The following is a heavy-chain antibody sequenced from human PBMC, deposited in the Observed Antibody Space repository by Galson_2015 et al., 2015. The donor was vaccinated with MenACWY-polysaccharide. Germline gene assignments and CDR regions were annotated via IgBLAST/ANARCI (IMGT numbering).Heavy chain of an antibody. J-gene: IGHJ4*02. V-gene: IGHV3-53*01. Sequence: SLRLSCALSGFNVGSVYMSWVRQAPGKGLEWVSVIYDNGSTFYADSVKGRFTISRHDSEDTLYLLMNSLSADDTAVYFCTREVYSRGWFHYWGQGTLVTVSS. CDR2: IYDNGST. CDR1: GFNVGSVY. D-gene: IGHD4-11*01. CDR3: TREVYSRGWFHY.